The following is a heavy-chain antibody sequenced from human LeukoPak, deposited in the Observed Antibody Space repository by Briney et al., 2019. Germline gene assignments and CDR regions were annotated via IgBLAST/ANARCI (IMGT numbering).Heavy chain of an antibody. CDR2: ISASGKNT. Sequence: GGSLRLSCAASGFTFNFYAMNWVRQAPGRGLEWVSTISASGKNTDYAGSVRGRFTISRDNSKNTLYLQMNSLRVEDTAVYYCAKDPLGYGNPHIWGQGTMVTVSS. D-gene: IGHD4-11*01. V-gene: IGHV3-23*01. J-gene: IGHJ3*02. CDR1: GFTFNFYA. CDR3: AKDPLGYGNPHI.